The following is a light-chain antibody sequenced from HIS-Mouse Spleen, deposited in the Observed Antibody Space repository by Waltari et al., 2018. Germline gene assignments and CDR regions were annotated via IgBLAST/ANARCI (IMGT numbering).Light chain of an antibody. CDR2: KDS. V-gene: IGLV3-25*03. Sequence: SYELTQPPSVSVSPGQPARITCPGDALPKQYAYWYQQKPGQAPVLVIYKDSERPSGIPGRFSGSSSGTTVTLTISGVQAEDEADYYCQSADSSGTNWVFGGGTKLTVL. CDR3: QSADSSGTNWV. CDR1: ALPKQY. J-gene: IGLJ3*02.